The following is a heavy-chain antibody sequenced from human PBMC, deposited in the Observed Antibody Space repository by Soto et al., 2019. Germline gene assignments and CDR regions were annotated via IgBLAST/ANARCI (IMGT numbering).Heavy chain of an antibody. D-gene: IGHD2-2*01. V-gene: IGHV3-15*07. CDR2: IKSKASGETT. J-gene: IGHJ6*02. CDR1: GFSFSDAW. CDR3: TAGISAASTGGIDV. Sequence: EVQLVESGGGLVKPGGSLRLSCEASGFSFSDAWVCWVRQAPGKGLEWVGRIKSKASGETTDHAAPVQGRFIISRDDSKNTLFLHMNSLKTEDTAVYYCTAGISAASTGGIDVWGRGTTVTVSS.